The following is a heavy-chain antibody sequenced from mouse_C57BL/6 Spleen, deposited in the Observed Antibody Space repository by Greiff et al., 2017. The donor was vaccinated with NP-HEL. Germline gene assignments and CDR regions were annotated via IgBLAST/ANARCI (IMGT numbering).Heavy chain of an antibody. CDR1: GFTFSNYW. D-gene: IGHD1-1*01. CDR3: TENYGSGAY. Sequence: EVKVEESGGGLVQPGGSMKLSCVASGFTFSNYWMNWVRQSPEKGLEWVAQIRLKSDNYATHYAESVKGRFTIARDDSTSSVYLQMNNLRAEDTGIYYGTENYGSGAYWGQGTLVTVSA. CDR2: IRLKSDNYAT. V-gene: IGHV6-3*01. J-gene: IGHJ3*01.